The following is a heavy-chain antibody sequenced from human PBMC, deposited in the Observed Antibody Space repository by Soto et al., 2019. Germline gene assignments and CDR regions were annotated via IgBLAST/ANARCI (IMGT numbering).Heavy chain of an antibody. Sequence: GGSLRLSCAASGFTFSSYDMHWVRQATGKGLEWVSAIGTAGDTYYPGSVKGRFTISRENAKNSLYLQMNSLRAGDTAVYYCARAWQAKDYGDYDGGIYFDYWGQGTLVTVSS. D-gene: IGHD4-17*01. CDR1: GFTFSSYD. V-gene: IGHV3-13*01. CDR3: ARAWQAKDYGDYDGGIYFDY. J-gene: IGHJ4*02. CDR2: IGTAGDT.